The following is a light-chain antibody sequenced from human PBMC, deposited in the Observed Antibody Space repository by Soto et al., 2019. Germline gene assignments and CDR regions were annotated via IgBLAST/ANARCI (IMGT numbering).Light chain of an antibody. J-gene: IGLJ2*01. CDR2: EVT. Sequence: QSALTQPPSASGSPGQSVTISCTGTSSDVGGYNYVSWFQQHPGKAPKLMIYEVTKRPSGVPDRFSGSKSANTASLTVSGLQAEDEDDYYCSSYAGSNNFNVIFGGGTKLTVL. V-gene: IGLV2-8*01. CDR3: SSYAGSNNFNVI. CDR1: SSDVGGYNY.